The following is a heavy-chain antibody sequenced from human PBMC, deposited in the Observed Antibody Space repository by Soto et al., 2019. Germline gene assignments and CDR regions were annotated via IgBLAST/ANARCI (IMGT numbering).Heavy chain of an antibody. V-gene: IGHV4-31*03. CDR2: IYHSGMT. J-gene: IGHJ3*02. CDR1: GGSISTGGYY. CDR3: ATVRWELHDAFDI. D-gene: IGHD4-17*01. Sequence: QVQLQESGPGLVKPSQTLSLTCTVSGGSISTGGYYWSWIRQHPGRGLEWIGYIYHSGMTFSNPSLQSRVAISIDTSENKFSLKLSSVTAADTAVYYCATVRWELHDAFDIWGHGTMVSVSS.